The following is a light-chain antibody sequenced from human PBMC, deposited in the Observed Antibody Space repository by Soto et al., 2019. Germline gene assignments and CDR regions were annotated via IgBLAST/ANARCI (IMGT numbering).Light chain of an antibody. CDR1: SSDVGGYNY. V-gene: IGLV2-14*03. Sequence: QSALTQPASVSGSPGQSITISCTGNSSDVGGYNYVSWYQQHPGKAPKLVIYDVSNRPSGVSNRFSGSKSGDTASLTISGIQAEDEAVYYCSSYTSSPSYVFGTGTKLTVL. CDR3: SSYTSSPSYV. CDR2: DVS. J-gene: IGLJ1*01.